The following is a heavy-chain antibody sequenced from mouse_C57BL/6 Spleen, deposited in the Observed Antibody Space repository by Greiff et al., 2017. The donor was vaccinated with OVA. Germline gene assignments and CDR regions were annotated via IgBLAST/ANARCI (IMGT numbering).Heavy chain of an antibody. V-gene: IGHV3-6*01. CDR1: GYSITSGYY. CDR2: ISYDGSN. CDR3: ARAVYDGYYGG. D-gene: IGHD2-3*01. J-gene: IGHJ3*02. Sequence: DVKLQESGPGLVKPSQSLSLTCSVTGYSITSGYYWNWIRQFPGNKLEWMGYISYDGSNNYNPSLQNRISITRDTSKNQFFLKLNSVTTEDTATYYCARAVYDGYYGGWGQGTLVTVSA.